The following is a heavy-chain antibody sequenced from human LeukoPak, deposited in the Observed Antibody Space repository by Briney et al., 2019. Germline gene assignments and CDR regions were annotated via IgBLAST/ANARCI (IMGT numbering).Heavy chain of an antibody. V-gene: IGHV3-23*01. CDR1: GFTFSSYD. CDR2: ISRGGGTT. CDR3: AKRGGTESFYYFYYKDV. D-gene: IGHD2-15*01. J-gene: IGHJ6*03. Sequence: GGSLRLSCAASGFTFSSYDMTWVRQTPGKGLEWVALISRGGGTTYYADSVKGRFTISRDNSKNTLYLQMNSLRAEDTAEYYCAKRGGTESFYYFYYKDVWGKGTTVTVSS.